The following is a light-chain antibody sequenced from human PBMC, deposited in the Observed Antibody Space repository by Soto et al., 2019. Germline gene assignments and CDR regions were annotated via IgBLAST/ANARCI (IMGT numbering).Light chain of an antibody. CDR3: QQYSGYPFT. V-gene: IGKV1-5*03. CDR1: QSISSW. J-gene: IGKJ3*01. Sequence: DIQMTQSPSTLSASVGDRVTITCRASQSISSWLAWYQQKPGKAPKLLIYKTSSLESGDPSRFSGSGSGTEFTLTISSLQPDDFATYFCQQYSGYPFTFGPGTKVDIK. CDR2: KTS.